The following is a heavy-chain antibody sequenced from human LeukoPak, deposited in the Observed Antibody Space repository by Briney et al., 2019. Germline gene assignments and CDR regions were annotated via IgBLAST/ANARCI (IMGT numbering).Heavy chain of an antibody. CDR2: IYYSGST. CDR3: ARGGGGGSSGYFSAFPDY. V-gene: IGHV4-39*07. D-gene: IGHD3-22*01. Sequence: PSETLSLTCTVSGGSISSSSYYWGWIRQPPGKGLEWIGSIYYSGSTYYNPSLKSRVTISVDTSKNQFSLKLSSVTAADTAVYYCARGGGGGSSGYFSAFPDYWGQGTLVTVSS. J-gene: IGHJ4*02. CDR1: GGSISSSSYY.